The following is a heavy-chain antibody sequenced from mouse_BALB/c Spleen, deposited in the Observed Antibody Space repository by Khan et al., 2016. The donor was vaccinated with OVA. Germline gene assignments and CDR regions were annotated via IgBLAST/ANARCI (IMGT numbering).Heavy chain of an antibody. CDR3: GRGGFAY. CDR2: ISRGGSYT. Sequence: EVELVESGGGLVKPGGSLKLSCAASGFAFSSYDMSWVRQTPEKRLEWVATISRGGSYTYYHDSVTGRFTISSDNARNTPYLPLSSLRSEDTAVYYCGRGGFAYWGQGTLVTVSA. V-gene: IGHV5-9*02. CDR1: GFAFSSYD. J-gene: IGHJ3*01.